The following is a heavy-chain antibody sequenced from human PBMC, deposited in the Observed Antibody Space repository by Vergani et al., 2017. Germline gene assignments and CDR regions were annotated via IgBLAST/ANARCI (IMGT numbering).Heavy chain of an antibody. Sequence: QVQLVQSGAEVKKPGSSVKVSCKASGGTFSSYAISWVRQAPGQGLEWMGGIIPIFGTANYAQKFQGRVTITADKSTSTAYMELSSLRSEDTAVYYCARLQGFEGAVADTSYFDYWGQGTLVTVSS. CDR2: IIPIFGTA. CDR1: GGTFSSYA. D-gene: IGHD6-19*01. CDR3: ARLQGFEGAVADTSYFDY. J-gene: IGHJ4*02. V-gene: IGHV1-69*06.